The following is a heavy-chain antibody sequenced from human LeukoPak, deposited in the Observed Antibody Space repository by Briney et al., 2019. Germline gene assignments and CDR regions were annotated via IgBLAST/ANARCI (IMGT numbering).Heavy chain of an antibody. CDR2: ISGSGGST. J-gene: IGHJ4*02. CDR3: ARGPSGYHNT. D-gene: IGHD5-12*01. CDR1: GFTFSSYA. V-gene: IGHV3-23*01. Sequence: GGSLRLSCVASGFTFSSYAMSWVRQAPGKGLEWVSGISGSGGSTYYADSVKGRFTISRDNSKNTLYLQMNSLRAEDTAVYYCARGPSGYHNTGGQGTLVTVSS.